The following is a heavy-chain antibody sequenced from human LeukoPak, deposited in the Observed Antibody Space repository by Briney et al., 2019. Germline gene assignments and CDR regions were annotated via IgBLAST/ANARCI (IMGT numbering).Heavy chain of an antibody. V-gene: IGHV1-69*01. CDR1: GGTFSSYA. Sequence: SVKVSCKASGGTFSSYAISWVRQAPGQGLEWMGGIIPIFGTANYAQKFQGRVTITADESTSTAYMELSSLRSEDTAVYYCARHGRELSLSLDYWGQGTLVTVSS. CDR3: ARHGRELSLSLDY. D-gene: IGHD3-16*02. J-gene: IGHJ4*02. CDR2: IIPIFGTA.